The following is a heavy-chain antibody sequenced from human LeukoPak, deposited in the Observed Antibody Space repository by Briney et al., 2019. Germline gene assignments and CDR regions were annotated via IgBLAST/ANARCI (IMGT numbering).Heavy chain of an antibody. CDR1: GGSISSGGYY. Sequence: SSETLSLTCTVSGGSISSGGYYWSWIRQHPGKGLEWIGYIYYSGSTYYNPSLKSRVTISVDTSKNQFSLKLSSVTAADTAVYYCASAGVVPAANPYNWFDPWGQGTLVTVSS. J-gene: IGHJ5*02. V-gene: IGHV4-31*03. D-gene: IGHD2-2*01. CDR3: ASAGVVPAANPYNWFDP. CDR2: IYYSGST.